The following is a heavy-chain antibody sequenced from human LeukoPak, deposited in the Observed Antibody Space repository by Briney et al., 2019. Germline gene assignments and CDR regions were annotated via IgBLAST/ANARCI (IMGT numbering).Heavy chain of an antibody. D-gene: IGHD3-22*01. CDR2: INPNSGGT. J-gene: IGHJ3*01. V-gene: IGHV1-2*02. CDR3: ARGPRDGWLLLLPS. CDR1: LYSLPGYY. Sequence: ASVKVSCKHSLYSLPGYYMHCVRQDPRPGLEWMGWINPNSGGTNYAQKFQGRVTMTRETSISTAYMELSRLRSDDTAVYYCARGPRDGWLLLLPSWGQGTMVTVSS.